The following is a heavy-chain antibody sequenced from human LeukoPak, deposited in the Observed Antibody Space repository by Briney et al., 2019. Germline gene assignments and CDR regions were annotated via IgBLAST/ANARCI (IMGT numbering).Heavy chain of an antibody. D-gene: IGHD6-13*01. CDR3: ARDKYHSSSWNYYYYYYMDV. CDR1: GFTFSSYG. CDR2: IRYDGSNK. J-gene: IGHJ6*03. Sequence: GGSLRLSCAASGFTFSSYGMHWVRQAPGKGLEWVAFIRYDGSNKYYADSVKGRFTISRDNAKNSLYLQMNSLRAEDTAVYYRARDKYHSSSWNYYYYYYMDVWGKGTTVTISS. V-gene: IGHV3-30*02.